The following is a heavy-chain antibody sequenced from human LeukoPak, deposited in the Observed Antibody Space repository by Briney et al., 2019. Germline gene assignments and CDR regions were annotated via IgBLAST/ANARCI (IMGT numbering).Heavy chain of an antibody. CDR3: ARDGTGTMVDYYYYMDV. CDR1: GGSISSYY. CDR2: IYYSGST. Sequence: SGTLSLTCTVSGGSISSYYWSWIRQPPGKGLEWVGDIYYSGSTNYNPSLKSRVTISVDTSKNQFSLKLSSVTAADTAVYYCARDGTGTMVDYYYYMDVWGKGTTVTVSS. J-gene: IGHJ6*03. D-gene: IGHD1-1*01. V-gene: IGHV4-59*01.